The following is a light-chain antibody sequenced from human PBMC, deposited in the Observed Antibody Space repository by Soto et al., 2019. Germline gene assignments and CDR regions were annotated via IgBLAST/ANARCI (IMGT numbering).Light chain of an antibody. CDR1: QDIRKY. V-gene: IGKV1-39*01. CDR3: QHSYTVPIA. J-gene: IGKJ5*01. CDR2: AAS. Sequence: DIQMTQSPSTLSASVGDRVTITCQATQDIRKYLNWYQHKPGRAPRLLIYAASTLQSGVPSRFTGSGSGTEFTLTISGLQPEDFATYYCQHSYTVPIAFGQGTRLEIK.